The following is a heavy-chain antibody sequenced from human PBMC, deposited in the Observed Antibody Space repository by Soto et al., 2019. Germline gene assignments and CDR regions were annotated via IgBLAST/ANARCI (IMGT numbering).Heavy chain of an antibody. Sequence: QVQLQESGPGLVEPSGTLSLTCVVSNDSISSLSWWVWVRQSPGTGLEWIGEIYHSGTTNYNPSLKSRVTISVDKSNNHFSLKLRSVTAADTAVYYCAKAVPMVSGSFHHYDAFDIWGRGTMVTVSS. J-gene: IGHJ3*02. D-gene: IGHD3-10*01. V-gene: IGHV4-4*02. CDR1: NDSISSLSW. CDR2: IYHSGTT. CDR3: AKAVPMVSGSFHHYDAFDI.